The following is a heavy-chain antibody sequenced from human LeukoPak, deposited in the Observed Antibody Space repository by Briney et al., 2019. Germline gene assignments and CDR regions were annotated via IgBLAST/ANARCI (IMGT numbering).Heavy chain of an antibody. CDR2: IYTSGST. D-gene: IGHD3-10*01. CDR1: GGSISSYY. J-gene: IGHJ6*03. CDR3: ARDLHITMVRGVPRGYYYMDV. V-gene: IGHV4-4*07. Sequence: SETLSLTCTVSGGSISSYYWSWIRQPAGKGLEWIGRIYTSGSTNYNPSLKSRVTMSVDTSKNQFSLKLSSVTAADTAVYYCARDLHITMVRGVPRGYYYMDVWGKGTTVTVSS.